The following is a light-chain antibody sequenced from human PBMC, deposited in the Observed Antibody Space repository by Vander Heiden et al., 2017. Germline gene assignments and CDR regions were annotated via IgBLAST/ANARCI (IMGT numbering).Light chain of an antibody. CDR3: QQYYSYPPT. CDR1: QGIRSY. Sequence: AIRMTQSPSSFSASTGDRVTIPCRASQGIRSYLAWYQQKPGKAPKLLIYAASTLQSGVPSRFSGSGSGTDFTLTISCLQSEDFATYYCQQYYSYPPTFGQGTKVEIK. J-gene: IGKJ1*01. CDR2: AAS. V-gene: IGKV1-8*01.